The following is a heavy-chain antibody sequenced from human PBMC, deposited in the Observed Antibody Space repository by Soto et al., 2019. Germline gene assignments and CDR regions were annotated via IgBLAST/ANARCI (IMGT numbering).Heavy chain of an antibody. D-gene: IGHD3-10*01. CDR3: ARDKMIDDFGLGSFDY. CDR2: ISGYNGKT. J-gene: IGHJ4*02. Sequence: QVQMVQSGAEVKKPGASVKLSCKASGYTFTSFGVSWVRQAPGQGPEWMGWISGYNGKTKYAQKVQGRVTMTTDTSTNTAYMELRSLRSEDTAVYYCARDKMIDDFGLGSFDYWGQGTVVTVSS. CDR1: GYTFTSFG. V-gene: IGHV1-18*04.